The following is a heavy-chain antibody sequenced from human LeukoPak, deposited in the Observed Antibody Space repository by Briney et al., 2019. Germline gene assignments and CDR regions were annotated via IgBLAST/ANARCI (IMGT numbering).Heavy chain of an antibody. J-gene: IGHJ6*03. CDR3: ARGYHSVAGTHFYYYYYYMDV. CDR1: GGSFSGYY. V-gene: IGHV4-34*01. CDR2: INHSGRT. D-gene: IGHD6-19*01. Sequence: SETLSLTCAVYGGSFSGYYGSWIRQPPGKGLEWIGVINHSGRTNYNPSLKSRVTISVDTSKNQFSLKLRSVTAADTAVYYCARGYHSVAGTHFYYYYYYMDVWGKGTTVTVSS.